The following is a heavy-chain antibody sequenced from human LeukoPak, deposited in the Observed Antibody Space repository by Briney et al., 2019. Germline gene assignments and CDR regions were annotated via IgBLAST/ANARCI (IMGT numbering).Heavy chain of an antibody. CDR2: INHSGST. V-gene: IGHV4-34*01. J-gene: IGHJ4*02. D-gene: IGHD3-9*01. CDR1: GVSFSGYY. CDR3: ARDILTGYPFDY. Sequence: PSGTLSLTCAVYGVSFSGYYWSWLRQPPGKGLEWIGEINHSGSTNYNPSLKSRVTISVDTSKTQFSLKLSSVTAADTAVYYCARDILTGYPFDYWGQGTLVTVSS.